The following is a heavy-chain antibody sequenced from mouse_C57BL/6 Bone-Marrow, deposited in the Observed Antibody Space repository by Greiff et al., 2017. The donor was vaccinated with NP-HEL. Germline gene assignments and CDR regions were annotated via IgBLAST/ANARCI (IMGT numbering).Heavy chain of an antibody. CDR2: IDPETGGN. CDR3: TREEGSSAFAY. D-gene: IGHD1-1*01. J-gene: IGHJ3*01. CDR1: GYTFTDYE. V-gene: IGHV1-15*01. Sequence: QVQLQQSGAELVRPGASVTLSCKASGYTFTDYEMHWVKQTPVHGLEWIGAIDPETGGNASNQKFKGKAILTADKSTSTAYMELRSLTSEDSAVYYCTREEGSSAFAYWGQGTLVTVSA.